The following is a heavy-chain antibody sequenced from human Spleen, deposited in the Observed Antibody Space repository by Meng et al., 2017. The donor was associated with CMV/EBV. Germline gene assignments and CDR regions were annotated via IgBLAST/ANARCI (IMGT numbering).Heavy chain of an antibody. D-gene: IGHD4-11*01. CDR3: ARVDYNTDGGDY. J-gene: IGHJ4*02. V-gene: IGHV3-48*04. CDR2: ISSSSTI. CDR1: GFTFSSYS. Sequence: GGSLRLSCAASGFTFSSYSMNWVRQAPGKGLEWVSYISSSSTIYYADSVKGRFTISRDNAKNSLYLQMNSLRAEDTAVYYCARVDYNTDGGDYWGQGTLVTVSS.